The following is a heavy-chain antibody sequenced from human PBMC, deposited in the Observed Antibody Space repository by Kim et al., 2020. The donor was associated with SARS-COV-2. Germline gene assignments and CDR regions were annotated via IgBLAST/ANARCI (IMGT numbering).Heavy chain of an antibody. CDR2: IYYSGST. CDR1: GGSISSYY. Sequence: SQTVSLTCTVSGGSISSYYWSWIRQPPGKGLEWIGYIYYSGSTNYNPSLKSRVTISVDTSKNQFSLKLSSVTAADTAVYYCARASPALQLRLIRFLGSGMDVWGQGTTVTVSS. J-gene: IGHJ6*02. V-gene: IGHV4-59*13. D-gene: IGHD3-16*01. CDR3: ARASPALQLRLIRFLGSGMDV.